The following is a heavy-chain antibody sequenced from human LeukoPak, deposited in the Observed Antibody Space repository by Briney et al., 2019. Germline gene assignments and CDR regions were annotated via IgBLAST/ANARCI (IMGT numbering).Heavy chain of an antibody. Sequence: GESLKISCKGSGYSFTSYWIGWVRQMPGKGLEWMGIIYPGDSDTTYSPSFQGQVTISVDKSISTAYLQWSSLMASDTAKYYCARQSGSYRSGIDYWGQGTLVTVSS. D-gene: IGHD1-26*01. CDR3: ARQSGSYRSGIDY. CDR2: IYPGDSDT. V-gene: IGHV5-51*01. CDR1: GYSFTSYW. J-gene: IGHJ4*02.